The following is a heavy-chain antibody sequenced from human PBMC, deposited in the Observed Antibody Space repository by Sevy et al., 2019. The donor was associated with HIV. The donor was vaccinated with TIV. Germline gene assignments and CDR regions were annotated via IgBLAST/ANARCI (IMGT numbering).Heavy chain of an antibody. Sequence: ASVKVSCKASGYTFTSYGISWVRQAPGQGLEWMGWISAYNGNTNYAQKLQGRVTMTTDTSTSPAYMELRSLRSDDTAVYYCASSSRLLWFGEYDYWGQGTLVTVSS. J-gene: IGHJ4*02. D-gene: IGHD3-10*01. CDR1: GYTFTSYG. CDR2: ISAYNGNT. CDR3: ASSSRLLWFGEYDY. V-gene: IGHV1-18*01.